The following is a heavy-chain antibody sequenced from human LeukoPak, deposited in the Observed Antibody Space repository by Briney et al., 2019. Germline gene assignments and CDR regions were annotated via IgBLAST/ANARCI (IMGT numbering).Heavy chain of an antibody. CDR1: GFTFSSHS. CDR2: ISPDSGYI. CDR3: APFSAVTHYYFDY. J-gene: IGHJ4*02. D-gene: IGHD6-13*01. V-gene: IGHV3-21*01. Sequence: GGSLRLSCAASGFTFSSHSLMWVRQAPGKGLEWVSSISPDSGYIYYADSVKGRFTISRDNAENPLFLQMNSLGAEDTAVYYCAPFSAVTHYYFDYWGQGTLVTVSS.